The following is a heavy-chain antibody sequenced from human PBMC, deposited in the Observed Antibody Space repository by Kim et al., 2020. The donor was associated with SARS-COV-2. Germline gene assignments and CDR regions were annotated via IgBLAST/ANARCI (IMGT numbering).Heavy chain of an antibody. D-gene: IGHD3-10*01. CDR3: ARVGVLWFRVYDAFDI. J-gene: IGHJ3*02. V-gene: IGHV4-34*13. Sequence: SLKSRVTLSADTSKNQFSLKLSSVTAADTAVYYCARVGVLWFRVYDAFDIWGQGTMVTGSS.